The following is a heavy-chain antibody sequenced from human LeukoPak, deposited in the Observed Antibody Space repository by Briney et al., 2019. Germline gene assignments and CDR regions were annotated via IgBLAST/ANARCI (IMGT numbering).Heavy chain of an antibody. CDR1: GGSISSGSYY. D-gene: IGHD3-22*01. Sequence: SETLSLTCTVSGGSISSGSYYWSWIRQPAGKGLEWIGRIYTSGSTNYNPSLKSRVTISVDTSKNQFSLKLSSVTAADTAVYYCARELSDSYYDGSGPTDPRWGQGTLVTVSS. V-gene: IGHV4-61*02. CDR3: ARELSDSYYDGSGPTDPR. CDR2: IYTSGST. J-gene: IGHJ4*02.